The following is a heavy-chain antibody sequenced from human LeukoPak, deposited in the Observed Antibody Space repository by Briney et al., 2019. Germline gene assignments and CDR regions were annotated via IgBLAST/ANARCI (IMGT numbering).Heavy chain of an antibody. J-gene: IGHJ4*02. CDR2: IFQSVST. Sequence: PSETLSLTCTVSGYSISGGYYWGWIRQPPGKGLEWIGTIFQSVSTYYNPSLKSRVITSVDTSKNQFSLKLSSVTAADTAVYYCARNNSNGFDFWSQGTLVTVSS. CDR1: GYSISGGYY. D-gene: IGHD6-19*01. CDR3: ARNNSNGFDF. V-gene: IGHV4-38-2*02.